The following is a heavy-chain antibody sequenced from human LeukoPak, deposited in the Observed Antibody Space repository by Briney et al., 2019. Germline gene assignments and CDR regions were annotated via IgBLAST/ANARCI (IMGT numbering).Heavy chain of an antibody. CDR2: IFNSGTT. V-gene: IGHV4-30-4*08. CDR1: GASVNSDSYY. Sequence: PTQTLSLTCTVTGASVNSDSYYWSWIRQPPGQGLEWIGYIFNSGTTYYIPSLRSRVIISLDTSKNQFSLKMSSVTAADTAVYYCAREAGGYGDYVMTYFFYGMDVWGQGTTVTVSS. CDR3: AREAGGYGDYVMTYFFYGMDV. J-gene: IGHJ6*02. D-gene: IGHD4-17*01.